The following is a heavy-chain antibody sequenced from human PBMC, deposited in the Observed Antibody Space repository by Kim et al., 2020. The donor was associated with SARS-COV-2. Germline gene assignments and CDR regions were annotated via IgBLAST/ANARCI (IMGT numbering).Heavy chain of an antibody. D-gene: IGHD6-13*01. CDR2: IYYSGST. Sequence: SETLSLTCTVSGGSISSYYWSWIRQPPGKGLEWIGYIYYSGSTNYNPSLKSRVTISVDTSKNQFSLKLSSVTAADTAVYYCARNFVGLYHIAAAGMDVWGPGTTVTVSS. CDR3: ARNFVGLYHIAAAGMDV. CDR1: GGSISSYY. J-gene: IGHJ6*02. V-gene: IGHV4-59*01.